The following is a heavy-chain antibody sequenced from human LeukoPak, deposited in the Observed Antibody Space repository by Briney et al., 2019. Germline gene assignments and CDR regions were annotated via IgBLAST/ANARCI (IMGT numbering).Heavy chain of an antibody. CDR1: GFTFSIYA. V-gene: IGHV3-23*01. D-gene: IGHD2-8*01. J-gene: IGHJ5*02. CDR2: ISGSGGST. CDR3: ARQLYARFDP. Sequence: GGSLRLSCAASGFTFSIYAMNWVRQAPGKGLEWVSAISGSGGSTYYADSVKGRFTISRDNAKNSLYLQMNRLRAEDTGLYYCARQLYARFDPWGQGTLVTVSS.